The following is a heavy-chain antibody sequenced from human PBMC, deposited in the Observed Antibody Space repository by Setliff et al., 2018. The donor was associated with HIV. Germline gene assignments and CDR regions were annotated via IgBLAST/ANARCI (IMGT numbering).Heavy chain of an antibody. D-gene: IGHD1-26*01. Sequence: GGSLRLSCAASGLTFSSYWMSWVRQAPGKGLERVANIKEDGSEKYYVDSVKGRFTISRDNSKNSLYLQMNSLRAEDTAVYYCAKSLGVGEYSASEDAFDIWGQGTMVTVSS. J-gene: IGHJ3*02. CDR3: AKSLGVGEYSASEDAFDI. CDR2: IKEDGSEK. V-gene: IGHV3-7*05. CDR1: GLTFSSYW.